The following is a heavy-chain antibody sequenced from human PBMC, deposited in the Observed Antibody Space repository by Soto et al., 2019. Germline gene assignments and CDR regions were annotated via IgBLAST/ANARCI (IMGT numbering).Heavy chain of an antibody. Sequence: VTLKESGPVLVKPTETLTLTCIVSGFSLTNARLGVTWIRQPPGKALEWLAHIFSNDEKSYSTSLKSRLTISKDTSKSQVVLTMTNMDPVDTATYYCARHGRGVGARPLDYWGQGTLVTVSS. V-gene: IGHV2-26*01. J-gene: IGHJ4*02. CDR2: IFSNDEK. CDR3: ARHGRGVGARPLDY. CDR1: GFSLTNARLG. D-gene: IGHD1-26*01.